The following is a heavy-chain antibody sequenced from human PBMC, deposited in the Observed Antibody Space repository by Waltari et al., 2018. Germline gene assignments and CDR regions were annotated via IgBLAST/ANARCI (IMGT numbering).Heavy chain of an antibody. CDR1: GFTFSRYG. D-gene: IGHD5-18*01. CDR3: TTLYSYGSLIDYYYGMDV. V-gene: IGHV3-30*03. CDR2: ISYDGSNK. Sequence: QVQLVESGGGVVQPGRSLRLSCAASGFTFSRYGLHWVRQAPGKGLEWGAGISYDGSNKDYADSVKGRFTISRDDSKNTLYLQMNSLKTEDTAVYYCTTLYSYGSLIDYYYGMDVWGQGTTVTVSS. J-gene: IGHJ6*02.